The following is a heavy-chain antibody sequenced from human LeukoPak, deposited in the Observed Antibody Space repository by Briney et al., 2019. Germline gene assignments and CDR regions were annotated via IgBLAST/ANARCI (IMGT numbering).Heavy chain of an antibody. V-gene: IGHV3-30*03. J-gene: IGHJ4*02. CDR1: GFTFSSYG. Sequence: PGRSLRLSCAASGFTFSSYGMHWVRQAPGKGLEWVAVISYDGSNKYYADSVKGRFTISRDNSKNTLYLQMNSLRAEDTAVYYCARDFDDAYSDYWGQGTLVTVSS. CDR2: ISYDGSNK. D-gene: IGHD2-21*01. CDR3: ARDFDDAYSDY.